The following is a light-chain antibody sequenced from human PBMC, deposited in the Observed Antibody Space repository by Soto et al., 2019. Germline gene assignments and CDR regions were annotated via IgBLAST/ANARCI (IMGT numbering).Light chain of an antibody. CDR3: QQYNNWPTT. V-gene: IGKV3D-15*01. CDR1: QTFGSN. CDR2: GAS. Sequence: EIVLTQSPGTLSLSPGERATLSCRASQTFGSNLAWYQQKPGQAPRLLIYGASTRASDTPARFSGSGSVTEFALTISSLQSEDLAVYYCQQYNNWPTTFGQGTRLEIK. J-gene: IGKJ5*01.